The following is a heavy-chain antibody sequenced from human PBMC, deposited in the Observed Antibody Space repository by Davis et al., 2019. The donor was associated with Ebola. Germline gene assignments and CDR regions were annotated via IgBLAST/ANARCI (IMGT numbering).Heavy chain of an antibody. CDR1: GDTFSSYA. D-gene: IGHD3-22*01. CDR3: ARKNIGGYDSSGP. Sequence: SVKVSCKASGDTFSSYAISWVRQAPGQGLEWMGRIIPILGIANYAQKFQGRVTITADKSTSTAYMELSSLRSEDTAVYYCARKNIGGYDSSGPWGQGTLVTVSS. J-gene: IGHJ5*02. CDR2: IIPILGIA. V-gene: IGHV1-69*04.